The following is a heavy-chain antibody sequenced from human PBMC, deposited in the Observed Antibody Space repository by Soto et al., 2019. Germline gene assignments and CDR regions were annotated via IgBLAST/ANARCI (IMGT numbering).Heavy chain of an antibody. J-gene: IGHJ6*02. D-gene: IGHD6-19*01. CDR1: GGSISSSSYY. V-gene: IGHV4-39*01. Sequence: SETLSLTCTVSGGSISSSSYYWGWIRQPPGKGLEWIGSIYYSGSTYYNPSLKSRVTISVDTSKNQFSLKLSSVTAADTAVYYCARLPIAVAGSLTDYNYGMDVWGQGTTVTVSS. CDR3: ARLPIAVAGSLTDYNYGMDV. CDR2: IYYSGST.